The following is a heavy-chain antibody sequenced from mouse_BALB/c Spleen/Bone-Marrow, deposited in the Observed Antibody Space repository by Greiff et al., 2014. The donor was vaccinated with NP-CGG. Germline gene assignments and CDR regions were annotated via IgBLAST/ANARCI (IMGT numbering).Heavy chain of an antibody. D-gene: IGHD1-3*01. Sequence: EVKVVESGGGLVQPGGSRKLSCAASGFTFSSFGMHWVRQAPEKGLEWVAYVSSGSSTNYYADTVKGRFTISRDNPKNTLFLQRTCKSFEDMSIYFCERGEVGLVFYYARDYGGQGPSPPVPP. J-gene: IGHJ4*01. V-gene: IGHV5-17*02. CDR2: VSSGSSTN. CDR3: ERGEVGLVFYYARDY. CDR1: GFTFSSFG.